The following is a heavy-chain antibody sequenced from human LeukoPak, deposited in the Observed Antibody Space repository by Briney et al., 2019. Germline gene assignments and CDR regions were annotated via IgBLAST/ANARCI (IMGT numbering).Heavy chain of an antibody. CDR2: IYHSGST. CDR1: GGSISSSNW. Sequence: PSETLSLTCAVSGGSISSSNWWSWVRQPPGKGLEWIGEIYHSGSTNYNPSLKSRVTISVDKSKNQFSLKLSSVTAADTAVYYCARVYYGSGGGGDFDYWGQGTLVTVSS. J-gene: IGHJ4*02. V-gene: IGHV4-4*02. D-gene: IGHD3-10*01. CDR3: ARVYYGSGGGGDFDY.